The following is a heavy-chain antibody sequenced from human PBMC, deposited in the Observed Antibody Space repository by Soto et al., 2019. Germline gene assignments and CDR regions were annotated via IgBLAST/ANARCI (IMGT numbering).Heavy chain of an antibody. J-gene: IGHJ4*02. CDR3: ARRHYYGSD. Sequence: EVQLVESGGGLVQPGGSLRLSCAASGFSVSSNHMYWVRQAPGKGLECVSLIYSGGSTDHADSVKDRFTISRDNSKNTLYLQMNSLRAEDTALYYCARRHYYGSDWGQGTLVTVSS. V-gene: IGHV3-66*04. CDR2: IYSGGST. CDR1: GFSVSSNH. D-gene: IGHD3-10*01.